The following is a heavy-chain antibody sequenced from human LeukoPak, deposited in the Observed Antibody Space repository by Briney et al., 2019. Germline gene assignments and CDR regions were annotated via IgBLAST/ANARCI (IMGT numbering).Heavy chain of an antibody. J-gene: IGHJ4*02. CDR2: INPNSGAT. CDR3: AREGPIVGATHLVDY. D-gene: IGHD1-26*01. V-gene: IGHV1-2*02. Sequence: GGSVMVSCKASGYTFTDYYVHWVRQAPGQGLEWMGWINPNSGATNYAQKFQGRVTMTRDTSISTAYMELSRLRSDDTAVYYCAREGPIVGATHLVDYWGQGTLVTVSS. CDR1: GYTFTDYY.